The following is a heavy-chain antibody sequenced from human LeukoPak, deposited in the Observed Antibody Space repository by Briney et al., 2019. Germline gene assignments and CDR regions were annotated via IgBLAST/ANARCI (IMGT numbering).Heavy chain of an antibody. CDR3: AGVFPLSNWLDP. CDR1: GYTLTELS. J-gene: IGHJ5*02. Sequence: ASVKVSCKVSGYTLTELSMHWVRQAPGKGLEWMGGFDPEDGETIYAQKFQGRATMTEDTSTDTAYMELSSLRSEDTAVYYCAGVFPLSNWLDPWGQGTLFTVSS. CDR2: FDPEDGET. V-gene: IGHV1-24*01. D-gene: IGHD2-21*01.